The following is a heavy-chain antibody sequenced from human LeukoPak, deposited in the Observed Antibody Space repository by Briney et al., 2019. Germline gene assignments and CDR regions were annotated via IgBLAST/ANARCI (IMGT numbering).Heavy chain of an antibody. D-gene: IGHD6-13*01. CDR3: ARGTHSSSWWGQYNWFDP. CDR2: ISAYNGNT. J-gene: IGHJ5*02. CDR1: GYTFTSYG. Sequence: GASVKVSCKASGYTFTSYGISWVRQAPGQGLEWMGWISAYNGNTNYAQKLQGRVTMTTDTSTSTAYMELRSLRSDDTAVYYCARGTHSSSWWGQYNWFDPWGQGTLVTVSS. V-gene: IGHV1-18*01.